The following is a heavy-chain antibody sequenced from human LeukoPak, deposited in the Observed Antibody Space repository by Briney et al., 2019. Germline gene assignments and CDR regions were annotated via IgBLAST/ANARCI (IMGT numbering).Heavy chain of an antibody. D-gene: IGHD1-26*01. V-gene: IGHV3-21*01. CDR3: ARVEWQLLTFDY. J-gene: IGHJ4*02. CDR2: ISSSSSYI. CDR1: GFTFSSYS. Sequence: GGSLRLSCAASGFTFSSYSMNWVRQAPGKGLEWVSSISSSSSYIYYADSVKGRLTISRDNSKNTLYLQMNSLRAEDTAVYYCARVEWQLLTFDYWGQGTLDTVSS.